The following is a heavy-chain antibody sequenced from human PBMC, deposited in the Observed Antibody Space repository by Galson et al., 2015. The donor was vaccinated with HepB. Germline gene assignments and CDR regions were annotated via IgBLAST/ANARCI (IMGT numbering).Heavy chain of an antibody. CDR1: GFTFSSYG. J-gene: IGHJ4*02. V-gene: IGHV3-30*18. CDR3: AKPWGDKGYFDY. D-gene: IGHD2-21*02. CDR2: ISYDGSNK. Sequence: SLRLSRAASGFTFSSYGMHWVRQAPGKGLEWVAVISYDGSNKYYADSVKGRFTISRDNSKNTLYLQMNSLRAEDTAVYYCAKPWGDKGYFDYWGQGTLVTVSS.